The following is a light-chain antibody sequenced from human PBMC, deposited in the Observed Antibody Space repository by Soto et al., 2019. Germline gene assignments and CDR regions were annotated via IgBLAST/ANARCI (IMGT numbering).Light chain of an antibody. J-gene: IGKJ4*01. CDR1: QTLLYSSNNKNY. CDR3: QQYYSTPLT. Sequence: DIVMTQSPDSLAVSLGERATINCKSSQTLLYSSNNKNYLAWYQQKPGQSPRLLIYWASIRESGVPDRFSGSGSGTDFTLTIGSLQAEDVAVYYCQQYYSTPLTFGGGTKVEI. CDR2: WAS. V-gene: IGKV4-1*01.